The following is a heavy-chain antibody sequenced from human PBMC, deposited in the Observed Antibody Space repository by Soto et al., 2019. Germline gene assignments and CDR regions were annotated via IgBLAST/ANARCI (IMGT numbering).Heavy chain of an antibody. D-gene: IGHD3-3*01. CDR3: ARTEITIFGVVTWYYGMDV. Sequence: SETLSLTCTVSGGSISSGDYYWSWIRQPPGKGLEWIGYIYYSGSTYYNPSLKSRVTISVDTSKNQFSLKLSSVTAADTAVYYCARTEITIFGVVTWYYGMDVWGQGTTVTVSS. J-gene: IGHJ6*02. V-gene: IGHV4-30-4*01. CDR1: GGSISSGDYY. CDR2: IYYSGST.